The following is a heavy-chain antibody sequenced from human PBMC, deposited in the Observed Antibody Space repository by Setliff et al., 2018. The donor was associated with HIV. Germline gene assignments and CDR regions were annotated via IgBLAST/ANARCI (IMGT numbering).Heavy chain of an antibody. V-gene: IGHV4-61*09. D-gene: IGHD2-21*02. J-gene: IGHJ4*02. CDR3: ARQGNIVVVTSFDY. CDR1: GGSISSGSYY. Sequence: SETLSLTCSVSGGSISSGSYYWSWIRQPAGKGLEWIGYIYTSGSTNYNPSLKSRVTMSVDTSKNQFSLRLNSVTAADTAVYYCARQGNIVVVTSFDYWGQGTLVTVSS. CDR2: IYTSGST.